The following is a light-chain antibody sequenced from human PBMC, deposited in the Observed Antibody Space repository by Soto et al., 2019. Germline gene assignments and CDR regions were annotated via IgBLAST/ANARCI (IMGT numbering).Light chain of an antibody. Sequence: QSALTQPPSASGTPGQRVTISCSGSSSNIGSNYVYWYQQLPGTAPKLLIYRNNQRPSGVPDRFSGSKSGTSASLAISGLXXXXXXTYYCAAWDDSVSGRVVFGGGTKLTVL. CDR3: AAWDDSVSGRVV. CDR2: RNN. V-gene: IGLV1-47*01. CDR1: SSNIGSNY. J-gene: IGLJ2*01.